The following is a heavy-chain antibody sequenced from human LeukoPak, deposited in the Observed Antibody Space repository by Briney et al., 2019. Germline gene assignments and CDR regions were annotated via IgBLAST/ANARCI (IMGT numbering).Heavy chain of an antibody. V-gene: IGHV1-2*02. CDR1: GYTFTNYG. CDR3: ARISDSFARI. CDR2: LNPDSGET. Sequence: GASVKVSCKASGYTFTNYGISWVQQAPGQGLEWMGWLNPDSGETKYVEKFQGRVSMTRDTSINTAYMELDRLTSDDTAVYFCARISDSFARIWGQGTLVTVSS. D-gene: IGHD2-21*02. J-gene: IGHJ4*02.